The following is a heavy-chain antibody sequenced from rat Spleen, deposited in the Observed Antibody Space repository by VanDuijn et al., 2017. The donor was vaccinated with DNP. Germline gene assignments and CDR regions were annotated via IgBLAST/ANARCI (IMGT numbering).Heavy chain of an antibody. CDR2: IWAAGGT. CDR3: TRHEYYFDY. J-gene: IGHJ2*01. CDR1: GFSLSSYH. V-gene: IGHV2-72*01. Sequence: QVQLKESGPGLVQPSQTLSLTCTVSGFSLSSYHVSWVRQPPGKSLVWMGSIWAAGGTNYNSAVQSRLSISRDTPKSQVFLEMHSLQPEDTGTYYCTRHEYYFDYWGQGVMVTVSS.